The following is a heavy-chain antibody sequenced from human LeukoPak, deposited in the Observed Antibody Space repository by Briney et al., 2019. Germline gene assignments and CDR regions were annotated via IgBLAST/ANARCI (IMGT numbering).Heavy chain of an antibody. CDR1: GFIVSNTY. D-gene: IGHD3-10*02. J-gene: IGHJ4*02. CDR2: IYIDGNA. Sequence: GGSLRLSCAASGFIVSNTYMTWVRQAPGQGLEWVSVIYIDGNAYYAGSVKGRFTMSRDHSKNTVYLQMNGLRAEDTAVYYCARDTMLTKGGLDYWGLGTLVTVSS. V-gene: IGHV3-53*01. CDR3: ARDTMLTKGGLDY.